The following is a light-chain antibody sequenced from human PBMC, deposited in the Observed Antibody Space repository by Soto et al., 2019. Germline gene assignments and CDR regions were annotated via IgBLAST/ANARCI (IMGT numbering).Light chain of an antibody. CDR3: QTWGTGLLV. CDR2: LNSDGRH. J-gene: IGLJ2*01. Sequence: QLVLTQSPSASASLGASVKPTCTLSSGHRTYAIAWHQQQPEKGPRYLMNLNSDGRHTKGDGIPDRFSGSSSGTERYLTISSLQSEDEADYYCQTWGTGLLVFGGGTKLTVL. CDR1: SGHRTYA. V-gene: IGLV4-69*01.